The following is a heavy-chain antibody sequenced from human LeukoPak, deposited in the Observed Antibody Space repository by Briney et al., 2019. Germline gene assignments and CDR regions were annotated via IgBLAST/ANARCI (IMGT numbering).Heavy chain of an antibody. CDR1: GGSISTYY. Sequence: SETLSLTCTVSGGSISTYYWSWIRQPPGKGLEWIGYIYYSGTTNYNPSLQSRVSISVDTSKNQFSLKLSSVTAADTAIYYCARGRGYFQYWGQGTLVTVSS. CDR3: ARGRGYFQY. D-gene: IGHD3-16*01. CDR2: IYYSGTT. V-gene: IGHV4-59*01. J-gene: IGHJ1*01.